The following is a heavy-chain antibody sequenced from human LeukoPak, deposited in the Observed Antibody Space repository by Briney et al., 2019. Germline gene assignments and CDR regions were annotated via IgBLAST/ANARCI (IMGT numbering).Heavy chain of an antibody. Sequence: ASVTVSCRASGYTFTSYAIAWVRQAPGQGLEWMGWISAYNGGTNYAQKFRGRVTMTTDTSTNTGYMELRSLRSDDTAVYFCARDQLRYYGSNNYYSDMDFWGQGTTVTVSS. CDR2: ISAYNGGT. CDR3: ARDQLRYYGSNNYYSDMDF. J-gene: IGHJ6*02. V-gene: IGHV1-18*01. CDR1: GYTFTSYA. D-gene: IGHD3-10*01.